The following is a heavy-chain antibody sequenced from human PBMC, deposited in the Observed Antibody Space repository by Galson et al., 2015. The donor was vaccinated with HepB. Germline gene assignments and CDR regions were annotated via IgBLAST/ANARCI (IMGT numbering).Heavy chain of an antibody. V-gene: IGHV3-23*01. CDR1: GFSFSSYA. D-gene: IGHD2-15*01. Sequence: SLRLSCAASGFSFSSYAMSWVRQAPGKGLEWVSAISGGASNTYYSDSVKGRFTIARDNSKNTMYLQMNRLRAEDTALYYCAKSDTVGGRWYYYYAMDVWGQGTTVTVSS. J-gene: IGHJ6*02. CDR2: ISGGASNT. CDR3: AKSDTVGGRWYYYYAMDV.